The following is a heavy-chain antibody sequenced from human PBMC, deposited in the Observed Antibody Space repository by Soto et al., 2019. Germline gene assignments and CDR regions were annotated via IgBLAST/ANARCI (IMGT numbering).Heavy chain of an antibody. CDR3: ARGRGYSSSWYKSYYYGMDV. J-gene: IGHJ6*02. V-gene: IGHV4-4*02. CDR1: GGSISSSNW. Sequence: PSETLSLTCAVSGGSISSSNWWSWVRQPPGKGLEWIGEIYHSGSTNYNPSLKSRVTISVDKSKNQFSLKLSSVTAADTAVYYCARGRGYSSSWYKSYYYGMDVWGQGTTVTVSS. CDR2: IYHSGST. D-gene: IGHD6-13*01.